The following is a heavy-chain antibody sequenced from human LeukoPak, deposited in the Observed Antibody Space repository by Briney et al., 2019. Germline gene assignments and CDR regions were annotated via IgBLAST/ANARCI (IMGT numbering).Heavy chain of an antibody. J-gene: IGHJ4*02. CDR3: ARSRGYSSWKYYFDY. CDR2: ISYDGSNK. Sequence: GRSLRLSCAASGFTFSSYGMHWVRQAPGKGLEWVAVISYDGSNKYYADSVEGRFTISRDNSKNTLYLQMNSLRAEDTAVYYCARSRGYSSWKYYFDYWGQGTLVTVSS. V-gene: IGHV3-30*03. CDR1: GFTFSSYG. D-gene: IGHD5-18*01.